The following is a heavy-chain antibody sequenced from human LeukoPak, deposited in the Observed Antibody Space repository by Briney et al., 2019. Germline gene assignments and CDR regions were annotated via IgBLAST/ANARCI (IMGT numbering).Heavy chain of an antibody. D-gene: IGHD6-13*01. CDR1: GFTFSNYW. Sequence: GGSLRLSCVASGFTFSNYWMAWVRQSPGKGLQWVANIKQDGSEKYHVESVRGRFTISRDNAKNSLYLQMNSLRAQDTAVYYCARDCDSSTCYDYWGQGTLVTVSS. J-gene: IGHJ4*02. CDR2: IKQDGSEK. CDR3: ARDCDSSTCYDY. V-gene: IGHV3-7*01.